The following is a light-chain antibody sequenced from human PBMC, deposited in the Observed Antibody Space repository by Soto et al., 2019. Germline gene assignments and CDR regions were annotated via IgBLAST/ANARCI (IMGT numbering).Light chain of an antibody. J-gene: IGKJ1*01. CDR1: QSVRSN. V-gene: IGKV3-20*01. Sequence: EIVMTQSPVTLSVSPGERATLSCRASQSVRSNLAWYQQKPGQAPSLLIYGASSRATGIPDRFSGSGSGTDFTLTISRLEPEDFAVYYCQQYGSSLVTFGQGTKVDIK. CDR2: GAS. CDR3: QQYGSSLVT.